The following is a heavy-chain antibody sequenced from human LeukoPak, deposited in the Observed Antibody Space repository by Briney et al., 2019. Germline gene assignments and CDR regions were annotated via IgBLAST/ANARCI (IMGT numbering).Heavy chain of an antibody. J-gene: IGHJ4*02. V-gene: IGHV1-2*02. D-gene: IGHD3-10*01. CDR3: ARGHNSLKRITMVRGGHLGY. CDR2: INPNSGGT. CDR1: VYTFTGHY. Sequence: ASVKVSCKASVYTFTGHYMHWVRQAPGQGLEWVGYINPNSGGTNYAQNFQGRVTMTRDTSISTAYMELSRLRSDDTDVYYCARGHNSLKRITMVRGGHLGYWGQGTLVTVSS.